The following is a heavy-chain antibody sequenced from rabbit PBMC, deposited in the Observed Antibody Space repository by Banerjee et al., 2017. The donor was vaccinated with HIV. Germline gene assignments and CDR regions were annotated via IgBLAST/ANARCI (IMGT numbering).Heavy chain of an antibody. V-gene: IGHV1S45*01. J-gene: IGHJ4*01. CDR1: GFSFSSSYW. CDR3: ARGLDGDATDNL. CDR2: IYTGSSGST. D-gene: IGHD2-1*01. Sequence: QEQLEESGGDLVKPEGSLTLTCTASGFSFSSSYWICWVRQAPGKGLEWIACIYTGSSGSTYYASWAKGRFTISKTSSTTVTLQMTSLTAADTATYFCARGLDGDATDNLWGPGTLVTVS.